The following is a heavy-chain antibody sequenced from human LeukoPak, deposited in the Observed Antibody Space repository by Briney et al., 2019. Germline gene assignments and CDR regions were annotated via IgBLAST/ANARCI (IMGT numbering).Heavy chain of an antibody. CDR2: ISGGGGST. J-gene: IGHJ4*02. CDR1: GFTFSNYA. CDR3: VYFPADY. D-gene: IGHD2-8*01. Sequence: PGGSLRLSCAASGFTFSNYAMNWVRQAPGKGLEWVSAISGGGGSTYYADSVKGRFTISRDNSKNTLYLQMNSLRAEDTAVYYCVYFPADYWGQGTLVTVSS. V-gene: IGHV3-23*01.